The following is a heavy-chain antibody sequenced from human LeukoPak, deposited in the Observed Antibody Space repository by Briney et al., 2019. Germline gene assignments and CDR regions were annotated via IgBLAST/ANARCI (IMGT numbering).Heavy chain of an antibody. J-gene: IGHJ2*01. V-gene: IGHV1-69*01. Sequence: SVKVSCKASGGTFSSYAISWVRQAPGQGLEWMGGIIPIFGTANYAQKFQGRVTITADESTSTAYMELSSLRSEDTAVYYCAGKPLRHHYWYFDLWGRGTLVTVSS. CDR1: GGTFSSYA. CDR3: AGKPLRHHYWYFDL. D-gene: IGHD3-16*01. CDR2: IIPIFGTA.